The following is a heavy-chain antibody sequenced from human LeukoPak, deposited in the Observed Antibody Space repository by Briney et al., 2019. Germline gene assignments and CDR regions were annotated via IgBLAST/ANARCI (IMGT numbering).Heavy chain of an antibody. Sequence: GGSLRLSCVASGITFSAYAVNWVRLAPGKGLEWVSTFKTNSGQVYYAESVRGRFTISRDNSKNTVYLQMSSLRAEDTALYYCARSIPDYTRFDYWGQGALVTVSP. CDR3: ARSIPDYTRFDY. J-gene: IGHJ4*02. CDR2: FKTNSGQV. V-gene: IGHV3-23*01. CDR1: GITFSAYA. D-gene: IGHD2-2*02.